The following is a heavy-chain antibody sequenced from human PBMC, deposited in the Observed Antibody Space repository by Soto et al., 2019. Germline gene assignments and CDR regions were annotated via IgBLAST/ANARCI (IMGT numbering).Heavy chain of an antibody. Sequence: PGGSLRLSCAASGFTFSSYGMHWVRQAPGKGLEWVAVISYDGSNKYYADSVKGRFTISRDNSKNTLYLQMNSLRAEDTAVYYCAKDKVAAHRYYYGMDVWGQGTTVTVSS. V-gene: IGHV3-30*18. CDR2: ISYDGSNK. D-gene: IGHD6-19*01. J-gene: IGHJ6*02. CDR3: AKDKVAAHRYYYGMDV. CDR1: GFTFSSYG.